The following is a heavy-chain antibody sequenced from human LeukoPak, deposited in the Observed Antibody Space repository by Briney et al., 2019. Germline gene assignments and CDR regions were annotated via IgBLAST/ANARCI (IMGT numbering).Heavy chain of an antibody. D-gene: IGHD3-10*01. CDR1: GFTFDDYA. Sequence: GRSLRLSCAASGFTFDDYAMHWVRQAPGKGLEWVSGISWNSGSIGYADSVKGRSTISRDNAKNSLYLQMNSLRAEDTALYYCAKGSIMVRGVIDYWGQGTLVTVSS. CDR3: AKGSIMVRGVIDY. CDR2: ISWNSGSI. V-gene: IGHV3-9*01. J-gene: IGHJ4*02.